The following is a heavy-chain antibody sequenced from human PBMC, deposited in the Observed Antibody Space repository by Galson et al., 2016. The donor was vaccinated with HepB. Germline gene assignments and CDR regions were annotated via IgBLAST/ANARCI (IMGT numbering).Heavy chain of an antibody. V-gene: IGHV1-69*02. J-gene: IGHJ6*04. CDR2: IIPILGIA. D-gene: IGHD3-10*01. CDR1: GGTFSSYT. Sequence: SVKVSCKASGGTFSSYTISWVRQAPGQGLEWMGRIIPILGIANYAQKFQGRVTITADKSTSTVNMEMSSLRSEDTAVYYCASYWGGESGMVQEMGYGMDVWGKGTTVTVSS. CDR3: ASYWGGESGMVQEMGYGMDV.